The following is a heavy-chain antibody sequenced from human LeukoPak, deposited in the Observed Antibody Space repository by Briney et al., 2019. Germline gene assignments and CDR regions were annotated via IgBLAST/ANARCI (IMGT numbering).Heavy chain of an antibody. CDR3: ARGHSGYDFDY. CDR2: ITPIFGTA. D-gene: IGHD5-12*01. J-gene: IGHJ4*02. CDR1: GGTFSSYA. Sequence: ASVKVSCKASGGTFSSYAISWVRQAPGQGLEWMGGITPIFGTANYAQKFQGRVTITTDESTSTAYMELSSLRSEDTAVYYCARGHSGYDFDYWGQGTLVTVSS. V-gene: IGHV1-69*05.